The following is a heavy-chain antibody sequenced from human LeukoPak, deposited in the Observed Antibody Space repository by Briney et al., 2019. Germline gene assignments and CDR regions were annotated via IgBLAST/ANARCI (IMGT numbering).Heavy chain of an antibody. Sequence: GRSLRLSCAASGFTFSTYGMHWVRQAPGKGLEWVALISNDRSNKFYADSVKGRFTISRDNSHNTLYLQMNSLRTKDTAVYYCATDSNDYGDYWGQGTLVTVSS. CDR1: GFTFSTYG. V-gene: IGHV3-30*03. J-gene: IGHJ4*02. CDR3: ATDSNDYGDY. D-gene: IGHD2-21*02. CDR2: ISNDRSNK.